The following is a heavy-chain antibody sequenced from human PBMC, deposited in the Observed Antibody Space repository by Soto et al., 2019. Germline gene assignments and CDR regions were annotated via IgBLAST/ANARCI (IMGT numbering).Heavy chain of an antibody. V-gene: IGHV3-48*01. Sequence: GGSLRLSCAASGFTFSRYSMNWVRQAPGKGLEWISYISSSSTTIYYADSVKGRFTISRDNAKNSLYLQMNSLRAEDTAVYYCASSIVATTSDYWGQGTLVTVSS. CDR3: ASSIVATTSDY. D-gene: IGHD5-12*01. CDR2: ISSSSTTI. J-gene: IGHJ4*02. CDR1: GFTFSRYS.